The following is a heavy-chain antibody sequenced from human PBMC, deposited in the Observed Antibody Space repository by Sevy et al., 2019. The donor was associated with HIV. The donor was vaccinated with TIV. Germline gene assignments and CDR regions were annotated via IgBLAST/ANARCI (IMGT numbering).Heavy chain of an antibody. CDR3: AREGCTKPHDY. CDR2: LSFGCGEI. V-gene: IGHV3-23*01. Sequence: GGSLRLSCAASGFTFSKASMSWVRQPPGKGLGWVSTLSFGCGEINHADSVKGRFTISRDNSKNSLYLQMNNLRAEDTAVYYCAREGCTKPHDYWGQGTLVTVSS. CDR1: GFTFSKAS. J-gene: IGHJ4*02. D-gene: IGHD2-8*01.